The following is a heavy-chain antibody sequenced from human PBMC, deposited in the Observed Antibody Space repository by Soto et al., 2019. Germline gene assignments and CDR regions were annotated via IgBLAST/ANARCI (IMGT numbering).Heavy chain of an antibody. CDR3: VRHGDCSCVSCYRSSPYYYGMDF. D-gene: IGHD2-15*01. J-gene: IGHJ6*02. CDR2: IDPSDSYT. V-gene: IGHV5-10-1*01. Sequence: GESLKISCKGSGYSFTSYWISWGRQMPGKGLEWMGRIDPSDSYTNYSPSFQGHVTISADKSISTAYLQWSSLKASDTAMYHCVRHGDCSCVSCYRSSPYYYGMDFWGRRTTGIVS. CDR1: GYSFTSYW.